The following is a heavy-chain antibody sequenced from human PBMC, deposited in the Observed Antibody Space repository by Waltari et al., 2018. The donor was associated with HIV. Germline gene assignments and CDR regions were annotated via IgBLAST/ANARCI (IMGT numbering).Heavy chain of an antibody. D-gene: IGHD6-13*01. CDR2: IDPRGST. CDR1: GGSISSGSYY. J-gene: IGHJ6*02. Sequence: QVQLQESGPGLVKPSQTLSLTCTVSGGSISSGSYYWSWIRQPAGKGLEWIGRIDPRGSTNYNPSLKSRVTISVDTSKNQFSLKLSSVTAADTAVYYCASLPQAAQPFGMDVWGQGTTVTVSS. V-gene: IGHV4-61*02. CDR3: ASLPQAAQPFGMDV.